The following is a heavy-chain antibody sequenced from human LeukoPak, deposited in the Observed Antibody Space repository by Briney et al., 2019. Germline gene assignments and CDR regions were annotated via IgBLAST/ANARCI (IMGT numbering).Heavy chain of an antibody. J-gene: IGHJ4*02. Sequence: PGGSLRLSCAASGFTVSSNYMSWVRQAPGKGLEWVSVIYSGGSTYYADSVKGRFTISRDNSKNTLYLQMNSLRAGDTAVYYCAAITMVRGWVFDYWGQGTLVTVSS. D-gene: IGHD3-10*01. CDR3: AAITMVRGWVFDY. V-gene: IGHV3-66*01. CDR2: IYSGGST. CDR1: GFTVSSNY.